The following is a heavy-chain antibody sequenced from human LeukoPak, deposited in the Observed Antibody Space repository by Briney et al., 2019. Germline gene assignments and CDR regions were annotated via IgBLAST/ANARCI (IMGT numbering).Heavy chain of an antibody. Sequence: GGSLKLSCAASGFSFSDYSMSWVRQAPGKGLEWVAGLGRSSKTYYADSVKGRFSISRDNSKDTVYLQMNSLRDEDTAIYYCVKDRPCDTCMPMDAWGQGTTVTVSS. CDR3: VKDRPCDTCMPMDA. J-gene: IGHJ6*02. D-gene: IGHD2-2*01. V-gene: IGHV3-23*01. CDR1: GFSFSDYS. CDR2: LGRSSKT.